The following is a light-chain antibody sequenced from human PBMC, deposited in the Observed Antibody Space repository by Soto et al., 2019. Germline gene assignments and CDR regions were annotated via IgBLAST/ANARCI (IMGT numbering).Light chain of an antibody. CDR2: ESS. Sequence: DIQLTQSPFSLSASVGDRVTITCRASQSISIYLNWYQQKPGKAPKLLISESSKLQSGVPSGFSGSGLGTAFTLTISSLQPEDFATYYCQQSYSTPFTFGPGTTVDI. J-gene: IGKJ3*01. CDR1: QSISIY. CDR3: QQSYSTPFT. V-gene: IGKV1-39*01.